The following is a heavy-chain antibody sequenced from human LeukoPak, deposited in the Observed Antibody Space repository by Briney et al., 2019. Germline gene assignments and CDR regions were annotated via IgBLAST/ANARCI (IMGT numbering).Heavy chain of an antibody. Sequence: SDTLSLACTVSGGSINSSGYYWGWIRQPPGKGLEWIGSIYYIGSTYYNPSLKSRVTTSVDTSNNQFSLKLSSVTAADTAVYYCAKLAGATSRIDYWGQGTLVTASS. V-gene: IGHV4-39*01. D-gene: IGHD1-26*01. CDR2: IYYIGST. CDR1: GGSINSSGYY. CDR3: AKLAGATSRIDY. J-gene: IGHJ4*02.